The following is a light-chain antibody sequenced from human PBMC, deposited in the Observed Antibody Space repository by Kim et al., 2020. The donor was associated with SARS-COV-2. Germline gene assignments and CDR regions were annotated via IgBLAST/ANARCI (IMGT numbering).Light chain of an antibody. V-gene: IGLV3-1*01. CDR2: QDS. J-gene: IGLJ2*01. CDR3: QAWDSSTAV. Sequence: SYELTQPPSVSVSPGQTASITCSGDKLGDKYACWYQQKPGQSPVVVIYQDSKRPSGIPERFSGSNSGNTATLTISGTQAMDEADYYCQAWDSSTAVFG. CDR1: KLGDKY.